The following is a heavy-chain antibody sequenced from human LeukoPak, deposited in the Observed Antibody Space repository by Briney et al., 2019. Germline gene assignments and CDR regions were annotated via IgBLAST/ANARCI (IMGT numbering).Heavy chain of an antibody. CDR3: AKRGVVIRAVIIVGFHQEAYYFDY. CDR1: GFSFSSFA. J-gene: IGHJ4*02. D-gene: IGHD3-10*01. CDR2: ISDDSHNT. V-gene: IGHV3-23*01. Sequence: PGGSLRLSCAASGFSFSSFAMSWVRQAPGKGPQWVAGISDDSHNTYYADSLKGRFTISRDNSKNTLYLQMNSLRAEDTAVYFCAKRGVVIRAVIIVGFHQEAYYFDYWGQGALVTVSS.